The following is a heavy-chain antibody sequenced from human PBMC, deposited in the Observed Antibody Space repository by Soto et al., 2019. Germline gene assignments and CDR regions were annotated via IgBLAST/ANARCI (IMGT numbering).Heavy chain of an antibody. CDR3: ARERSVGYCITTTCPKPFYYYAMDV. D-gene: IGHD2-2*01. V-gene: IGHV1-69*12. CDR1: GGTFTNYA. CDR2: IIPVFGTP. Sequence: QVQLVQSGAEVKKPGSSLKVSCKASGGTFTNYAFSWVRQAPGQGLEWMGGIIPVFGTPEYAQKFQGRVTITADESTRTASMELSSLRSDDTAVYYCARERSVGYCITTTCPKPFYYYAMDVWGQGTTVTVSS. J-gene: IGHJ6*02.